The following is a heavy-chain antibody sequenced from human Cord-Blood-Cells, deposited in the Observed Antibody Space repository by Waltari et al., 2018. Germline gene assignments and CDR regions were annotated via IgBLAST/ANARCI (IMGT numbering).Heavy chain of an antibody. CDR1: GGSIRSGGYY. J-gene: IGHJ6*02. V-gene: IGHV4-31*03. CDR2: IYYSGST. Sequence: QVQLQESGPGLVKPSQTLSLTCTVSGGSIRSGGYYWSWIRQHPGKGLEWIGYIYYSGSTYYNPSRKSRVTISVDTSKNQFSLKLSSVTAADTAVYYCARGELSGWYFGDYYYYGMDVWGQGTTVTVSS. D-gene: IGHD6-19*01. CDR3: ARGELSGWYFGDYYYYGMDV.